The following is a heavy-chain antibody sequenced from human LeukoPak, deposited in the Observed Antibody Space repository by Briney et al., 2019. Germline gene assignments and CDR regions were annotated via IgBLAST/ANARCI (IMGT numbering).Heavy chain of an antibody. CDR3: WGGISSSWYTVDY. CDR2: ISGSGGST. V-gene: IGHV3-23*01. D-gene: IGHD6-13*01. J-gene: IGHJ4*02. CDR1: GFTFSSYA. Sequence: GGSLRLSCAASGFTFSSYAMSWVRQAPGKGLEWVSAISGSGGSTYYAGSVKGRFTISRDNSKNTLYLQMNSLRAEDTAVYYCWGGISSSWYTVDYWGQGTLVTVSS.